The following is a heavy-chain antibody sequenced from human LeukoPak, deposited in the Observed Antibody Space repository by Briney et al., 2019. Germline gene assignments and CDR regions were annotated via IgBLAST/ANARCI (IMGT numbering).Heavy chain of an antibody. J-gene: IGHJ4*02. Sequence: GESLRLSCAASRFTLSIYRMSWVRQAPGKALEWVANINQDGIETYYMDSVEGRFTISRDNAKNLLYLQMNSLRAEDTPLYYCARAASTGTVDYWGQGTLVTVSS. CDR1: RFTLSIYR. D-gene: IGHD6-13*01. V-gene: IGHV3-7*01. CDR2: INQDGIET. CDR3: ARAASTGTVDY.